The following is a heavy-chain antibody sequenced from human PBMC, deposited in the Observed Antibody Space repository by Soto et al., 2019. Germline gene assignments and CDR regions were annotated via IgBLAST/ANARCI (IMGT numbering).Heavy chain of an antibody. J-gene: IGHJ3*02. CDR3: VRDEAHYDILTGSSLGRAFDI. CDR2: IYHTGRT. V-gene: IGHV4-4*02. Sequence: QVQLQESGPSLVKPSGTLSLTCVITNTSISSSNWWSWVRQAPGKGLEWIGEIYHTGRTNYAPSLKSRVTLSREKSNNRFSLRLTALTAADTAVYYCVRDEAHYDILTGSSLGRAFDIWGQGTMVTVSS. D-gene: IGHD3-9*01. CDR1: NTSISSSNW.